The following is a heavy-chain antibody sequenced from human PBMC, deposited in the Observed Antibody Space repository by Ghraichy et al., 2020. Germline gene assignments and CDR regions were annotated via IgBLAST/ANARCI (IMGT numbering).Heavy chain of an antibody. D-gene: IGHD5-12*01. CDR1: GFTFSSYA. J-gene: IGHJ4*02. CDR2: ISYDGSNK. Sequence: GGSLRLSCAASGFTFSSYAMHWVRQAPGKGLEWVAVISYDGSNKYYADSVKGRFTISRDNSKNTLYLQMNSLRAEDTAVYYCARGGSHVGYFDYWGQGTLVTVSS. CDR3: ARGGSHVGYFDY. V-gene: IGHV3-30*04.